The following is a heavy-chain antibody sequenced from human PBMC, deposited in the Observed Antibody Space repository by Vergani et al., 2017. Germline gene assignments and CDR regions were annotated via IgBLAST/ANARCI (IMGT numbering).Heavy chain of an antibody. CDR1: GGSLSGYY. D-gene: IGHD1-14*01. CDR3: ARSIVSRNPPDYFDN. J-gene: IGHJ4*02. Sequence: QVQLQQWGPGLLKPSETLSLTCAVYGGSLSGYYWSWIRQTPGEGLEWIGYVEDSGYFNYNPSLKTRVSMSSDTSNNQFSLMLSSVTVADTAVYYCARSIVSRNPPDYFDNWGQGTLVTVSS. CDR2: VEDSGYF. V-gene: IGHV4-34*11.